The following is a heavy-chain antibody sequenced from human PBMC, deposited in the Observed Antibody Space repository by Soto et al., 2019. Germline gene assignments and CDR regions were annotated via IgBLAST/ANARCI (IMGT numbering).Heavy chain of an antibody. J-gene: IGHJ5*02. CDR3: AKESSGQTSINWFDP. CDR2: ISGSGGST. Sequence: VGSLRLSCAASGFTFSSYAMSWVRQAPGKGLEWVSAISGSGGSTYYADSVKGRFTISRDNSKNTLYLQMNSLRAEDTAVYYCAKESSGQTSINWFDPWGQGTLVTVSS. CDR1: GFTFSSYA. V-gene: IGHV3-23*01. D-gene: IGHD3-22*01.